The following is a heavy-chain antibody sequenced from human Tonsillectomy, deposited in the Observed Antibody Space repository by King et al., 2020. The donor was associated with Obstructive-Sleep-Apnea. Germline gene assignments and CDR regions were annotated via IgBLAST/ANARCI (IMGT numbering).Heavy chain of an antibody. CDR2: ISYDGSNK. J-gene: IGHJ6*02. D-gene: IGHD4-17*01. CDR1: GFTLCGYA. V-gene: IGHV3-30*04. Sequence: VQLVESGGGVVQPGRSLRLSCAASGFTLCGYAMHWVRQAPGKGLEWVAVISYDGSNKYHADSVKGRFTISRDNYKNRLYLQMNSLTPADTAVYHCARDEYGDFSLFSGLDFWGQGTAVIVSS. CDR3: ARDEYGDFSLFSGLDF.